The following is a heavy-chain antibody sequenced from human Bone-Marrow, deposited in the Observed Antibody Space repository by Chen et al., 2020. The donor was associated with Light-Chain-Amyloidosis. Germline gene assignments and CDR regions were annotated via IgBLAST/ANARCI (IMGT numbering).Heavy chain of an antibody. CDR2: INAVNGNT. V-gene: IGHV1-3*01. J-gene: IGHJ5*02. CDR3: ARSPYDSSGYFFRWFAP. D-gene: IGHD3-22*01. Sequence: QVQLVQSGAEVKKPWASVTVSCKASGYTFTTSGIHWVRQAPGQSLEWMGWINAVNGNTRYSQKFQGRVTITRDTSATTAYMELSSLRSEDTAVYYCARSPYDSSGYFFRWFAPWGQGTQVTVSS. CDR1: GYTFTTSG.